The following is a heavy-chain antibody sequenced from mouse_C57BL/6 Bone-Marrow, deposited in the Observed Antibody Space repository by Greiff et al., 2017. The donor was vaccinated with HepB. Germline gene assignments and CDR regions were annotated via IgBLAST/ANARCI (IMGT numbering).Heavy chain of an antibody. J-gene: IGHJ4*01. D-gene: IGHD2-4*01. Sequence: QVQLQQSGPELVKPGASVKISCKASGYAFSSSWMNWVKQRPGKGLEWIGRIYPGDGDTNYNGKFKGKATLTADKSSSTAYMQLSSLTSEDSAVYFCARWTYYYDYVLYAMDYWGQGTSVTVSS. CDR3: ARWTYYYDYVLYAMDY. V-gene: IGHV1-82*01. CDR2: IYPGDGDT. CDR1: GYAFSSSW.